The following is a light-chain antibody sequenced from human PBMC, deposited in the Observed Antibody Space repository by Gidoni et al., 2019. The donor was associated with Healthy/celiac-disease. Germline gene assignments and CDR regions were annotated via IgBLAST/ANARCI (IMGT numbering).Light chain of an antibody. J-gene: IGLJ3*02. CDR2: KDS. CDR3: YSAADKGV. V-gene: IGLV3-27*01. Sequence: SYELTQPSSVSVSPGQTARITCSGDVLAKKYARWFQQKPGPAPVLVIYKDSERPSGIPERFSGSSSGTTVTLTISGAQVEDEADYYCYSAADKGVFGGGTKLTVL. CDR1: VLAKKY.